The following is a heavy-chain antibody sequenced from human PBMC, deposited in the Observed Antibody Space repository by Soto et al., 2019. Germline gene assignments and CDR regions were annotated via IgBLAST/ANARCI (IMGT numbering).Heavy chain of an antibody. D-gene: IGHD3-9*01. V-gene: IGHV3-23*01. CDR1: GFTFSSYA. J-gene: IGHJ6*02. CDR3: AKNRAVLRYFAAYGMDV. CDR2: ISGSGGST. Sequence: EVQLLESGGGLVQPGGSLRLSCAASGFTFSSYAMSWVRQAPGKGLEWVSAISGSGGSTYYADSVKGRFTISRDNSKNTLYLQMNSLRAEDTAVYYCAKNRAVLRYFAAYGMDVWGQGTTVTVSS.